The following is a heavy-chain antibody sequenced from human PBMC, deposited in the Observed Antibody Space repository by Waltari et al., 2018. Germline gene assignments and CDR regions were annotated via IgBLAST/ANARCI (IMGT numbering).Heavy chain of an antibody. CDR1: GFTFNKCA. CDR3: AKGRLIIVAADIDY. V-gene: IGHV3-23*01. Sequence: EVQLLESGGGLVHPGGSLRLSCAVSGFTFNKCAMNWVRQAPGKGLGWVSGSGGRGGATYYADSVKGRFTISRDNSNNSLYLQMNSLRVDDTAVYYCAKGRLIIVAADIDYWGQGSLVTVSS. D-gene: IGHD2-15*01. CDR2: SGGRGGAT. J-gene: IGHJ4*02.